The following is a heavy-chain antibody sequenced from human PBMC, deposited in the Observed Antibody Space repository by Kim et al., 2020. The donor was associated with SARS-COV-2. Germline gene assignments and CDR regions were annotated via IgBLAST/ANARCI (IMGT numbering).Heavy chain of an antibody. Sequence: GGSLRLSCAASGFTFSSYAMSWVRQAAGKGLEWVSGISTSGGSTYYADSVKGRFTISRENSKNTLYLQMNSLRADDTAVYYCAKSIAAAGLDSWGQGTQVTVSS. CDR3: AKSIAAAGLDS. CDR2: ISTSGGST. J-gene: IGHJ4*02. CDR1: GFTFSSYA. D-gene: IGHD6-13*01. V-gene: IGHV3-23*01.